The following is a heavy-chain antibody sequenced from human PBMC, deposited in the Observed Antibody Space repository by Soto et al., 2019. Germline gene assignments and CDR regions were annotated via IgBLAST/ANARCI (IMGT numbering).Heavy chain of an antibody. D-gene: IGHD7-27*01. CDR3: SNVAFGY. J-gene: IGHJ4*02. V-gene: IGHV3-7*01. CDR1: GFSFSSNW. CDR2: INQDGSEK. Sequence: EVQLVESGGGLVQPGGSLRLSCTASGFSFSSNWMSWVRQAPGKGPEWVANINQDGSEKYCADSVKGRFTISRDNAKNSLYLQMDSLRVDDTALYYCSNVAFGYWGRGTLVTVSS.